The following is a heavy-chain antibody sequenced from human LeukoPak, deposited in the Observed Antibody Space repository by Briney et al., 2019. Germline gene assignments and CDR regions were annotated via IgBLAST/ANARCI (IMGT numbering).Heavy chain of an antibody. CDR1: GFTFSSYG. CDR3: ARIAAAGAGLYYYYMDV. Sequence: GGSLRLSCAASGFTFSSYGMHWVRQAPGKGLEWVAFIRYDGSNKYYADSVKGRFTISRDNAKNSLYLQMNSLRAEDTAVYYCARIAAAGAGLYYYYMDVWGKGTTVTISS. V-gene: IGHV3-30*02. CDR2: IRYDGSNK. D-gene: IGHD6-13*01. J-gene: IGHJ6*03.